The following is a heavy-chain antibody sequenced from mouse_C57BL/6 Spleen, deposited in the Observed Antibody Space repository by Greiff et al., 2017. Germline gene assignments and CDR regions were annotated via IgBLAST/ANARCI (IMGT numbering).Heavy chain of an antibody. V-gene: IGHV1-50*01. D-gene: IGHD1-1*01. CDR2: IDPSDSYT. Sequence: QVHVKQPGAELVKPGASVKLSCKASGYTFTSYWMQWVKQRPGQGLEWIGEIDPSDSYTNYNQKFKGKATLTVDTSSSTAYMQLSSLTSEDSAVYYCARSNYGSSYGYWGQGTTLTVSS. J-gene: IGHJ2*01. CDR3: ARSNYGSSYGY. CDR1: GYTFTSYW.